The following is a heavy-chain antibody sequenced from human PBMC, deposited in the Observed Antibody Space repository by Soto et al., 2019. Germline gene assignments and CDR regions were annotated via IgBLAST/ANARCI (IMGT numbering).Heavy chain of an antibody. D-gene: IGHD6-13*01. V-gene: IGHV3-33*01. CDR3: ARGPSSWPKTPTYYYYGMDV. J-gene: IGHJ6*02. CDR2: IWYDGSNK. CDR1: GFTFSSYG. Sequence: PGGSLRLSCAASGFTFSSYGMHWVRQAPGKGLEWVAVIWYDGSNKYYADSVKGRFTISRDNSKNTLYLQMNSLRAEDTAVYYCARGPSSWPKTPTYYYYGMDVWGQGTTVTVSS.